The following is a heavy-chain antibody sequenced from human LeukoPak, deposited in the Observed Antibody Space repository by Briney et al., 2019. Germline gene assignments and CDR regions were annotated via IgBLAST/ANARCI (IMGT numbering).Heavy chain of an antibody. D-gene: IGHD3-10*01. CDR2: INQDGSET. CDR1: EFIFGAYW. J-gene: IGHJ4*02. V-gene: IGHV3-7*01. CDR3: VRSLQKFGTRDY. Sequence: GGSLRLSCAGSEFIFGAYWMTWVRQAPGKGPEWVAHINQDGSETYYMDSVKGRSTISRDNAKKSVFLQMNSLTAEDTALYYCVRSLQKFGTRDYWGQGTLVTVSS.